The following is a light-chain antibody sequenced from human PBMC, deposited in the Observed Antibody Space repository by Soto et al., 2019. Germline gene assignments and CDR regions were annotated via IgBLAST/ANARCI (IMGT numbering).Light chain of an antibody. CDR2: DES. J-gene: IGKJ4*01. Sequence: EIVLTQSPATLSLSPGERATLSCRARQSVSSSSLAWYQQKPGQAPRLLMYDESNRATGIPDRFSASGSGTDFTLTISNVEPEDFAVYYCQQRSTWPTFGGGTKVDIK. V-gene: IGKV3-11*01. CDR3: QQRSTWPT. CDR1: QSVSSSS.